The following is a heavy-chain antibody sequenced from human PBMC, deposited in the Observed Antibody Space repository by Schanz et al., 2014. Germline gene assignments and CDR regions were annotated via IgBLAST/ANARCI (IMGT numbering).Heavy chain of an antibody. Sequence: EVQLVESGGGLVKPGGSLRLSCEASEFTFSSYKMNWVRQAPGKGLEWVSSISSSGSYIHYADSVKGRFTISRDNAKNTLYLQMNSLKTEDTAMYYCARRASCSRIGCPVDSWGQGTLVTVSS. D-gene: IGHD2-2*01. V-gene: IGHV3-21*04. CDR3: ARRASCSRIGCPVDS. J-gene: IGHJ4*02. CDR2: ISSSGSYI. CDR1: EFTFSSYK.